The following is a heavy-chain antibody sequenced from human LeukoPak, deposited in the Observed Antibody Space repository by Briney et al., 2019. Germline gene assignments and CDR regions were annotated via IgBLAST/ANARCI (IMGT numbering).Heavy chain of an antibody. CDR2: ISHRGST. CDR1: SGSMRSSNW. Sequence: TSETLSLTCTVSSGSMRSSNWWIWVRQPPGKGLEWIGEISHRGSTNYNPSLKSRVTISIDKSKNQFSLKLSSVTAADTAVYYCARVGYSSGWYVDYWGQGTLVTVSS. J-gene: IGHJ4*02. D-gene: IGHD6-19*01. CDR3: ARVGYSSGWYVDY. V-gene: IGHV4-4*02.